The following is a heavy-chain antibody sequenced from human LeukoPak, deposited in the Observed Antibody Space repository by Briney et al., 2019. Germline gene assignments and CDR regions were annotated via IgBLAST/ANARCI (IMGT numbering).Heavy chain of an antibody. J-gene: IGHJ6*03. CDR3: ARADRFLGYYYYMDV. CDR1: GGSISSGSYY. V-gene: IGHV4-61*02. Sequence: SETLSLTCTVSGGSISSGSYYCSWIRQPAGKGLEWIGRIYTSVSTNYNPSLKSRVTISVDTSKNQFSLKLSSVTAADTAVYHCARADRFLGYYYYMDVWGKGTTVTVSS. CDR2: IYTSVST. D-gene: IGHD3-3*01.